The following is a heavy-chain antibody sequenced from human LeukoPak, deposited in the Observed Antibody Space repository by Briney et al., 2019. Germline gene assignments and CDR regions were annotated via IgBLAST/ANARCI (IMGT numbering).Heavy chain of an antibody. D-gene: IGHD2-2*02. CDR2: IDSSGSTI. CDR1: GFTLSDYY. Sequence: PGGSLRLSCAASGFTLSDYYMSWIRQAPGKGLEWLSYIDSSGSTIYYADSVRGRFTISRGNGKNSLYLQMSSLRVDDTAVYYCARRRYTASGLTSWGQGTLVTVSS. J-gene: IGHJ5*02. CDR3: ARRRYTASGLTS. V-gene: IGHV3-11*01.